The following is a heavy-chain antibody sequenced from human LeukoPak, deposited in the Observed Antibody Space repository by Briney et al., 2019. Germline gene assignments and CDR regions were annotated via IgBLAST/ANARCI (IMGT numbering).Heavy chain of an antibody. J-gene: IGHJ6*02. D-gene: IGHD3-9*01. V-gene: IGHV1-46*01. CDR1: GYTLTSYY. Sequence: ASVKVSCKASGYTLTSYYMHWVRQAPGQGLEWMGIINPSGGSTSYAQKFQGRVTMTRDTSTSTVYMELSSLRSEDTAVYYCARGGSTGYSLYYYYYGMDVWGQGTTVTVSS. CDR3: ARGGSTGYSLYYYYYGMDV. CDR2: INPSGGST.